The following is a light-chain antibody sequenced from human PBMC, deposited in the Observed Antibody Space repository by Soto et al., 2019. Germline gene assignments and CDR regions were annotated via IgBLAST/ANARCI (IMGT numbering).Light chain of an antibody. J-gene: IGKJ4*01. CDR3: QQYKNWPPLT. CDR1: QSVSYN. V-gene: IGKV3-15*01. Sequence: EIVMTQSPATLSVSPGETATLSCRASQSVSYNLAWYQQKPGQGPRLLIYGAFTRATGIPARFSGSGSGTEFTLTIRSLQSEDFAVYYCQQYKNWPPLTCGGGTKVEIK. CDR2: GAF.